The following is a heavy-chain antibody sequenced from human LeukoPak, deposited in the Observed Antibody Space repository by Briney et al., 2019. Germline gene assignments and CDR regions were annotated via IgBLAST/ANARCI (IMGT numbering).Heavy chain of an antibody. CDR2: ISGSGGST. V-gene: IGHV3-23*01. CDR1: GFTFSSYA. D-gene: IGHD2-2*01. CDR3: AKSGRYCSSTSCLYYFDY. J-gene: IGHJ4*02. Sequence: GGSLRLSCAASGFTFSSYAMSWVRQAPGKGLEWVSAISGSGGSTYYADSVKGRFTISRDNSKNTLYLQMNSLRAEDTAVYYCAKSGRYCSSTSCLYYFDYWGQGTLVTVSS.